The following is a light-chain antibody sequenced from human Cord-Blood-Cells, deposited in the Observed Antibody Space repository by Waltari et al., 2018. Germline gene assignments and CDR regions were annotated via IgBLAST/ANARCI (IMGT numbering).Light chain of an antibody. V-gene: IGKV4-1*01. CDR1: QSVLYSSNNKNY. CDR3: QQYYSTPYT. J-gene: IGKJ2*01. Sequence: IVMTQSPDSLAVSLGERATIHCKSSQSVLYSSNNKNYLAWYQQKPGQPPKLLIYWASTRESGVPDRFSGSGSGTDFTLTINSLQAEDVAVYYCQQYYSTPYTFGQGPSWRSN. CDR2: WAS.